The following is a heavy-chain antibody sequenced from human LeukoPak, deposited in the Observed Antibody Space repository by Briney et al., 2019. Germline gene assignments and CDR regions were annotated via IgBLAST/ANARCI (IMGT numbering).Heavy chain of an antibody. CDR2: INHSGST. D-gene: IGHD1-26*01. V-gene: IGHV4-34*01. J-gene: IGHJ4*02. CDR3: ARGRPHSGSYIA. Sequence: SETLSLTCAVYGGSFSGYYWSWIRQPLGKGLEWIGEINHSGSTNYNPSLKSRVTISVDTSKNQFSLKLSSVTAADTAVYYCARGRPHSGSYIAWGQGTLVTVSS. CDR1: GGSFSGYY.